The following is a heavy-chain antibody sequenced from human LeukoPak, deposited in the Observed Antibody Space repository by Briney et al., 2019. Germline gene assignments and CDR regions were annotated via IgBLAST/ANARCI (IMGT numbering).Heavy chain of an antibody. Sequence: PSETLSLTCAVYGGSFSGYYWSWIRQPPGKGLEWIGEINHSGSTNYNPSLKSRVTISVDTSKNQFSLKLSSVTAADTAVYYCGRKGPMHSKYSGKYCSSTSCYALGYFQHWGQGTLVTVSS. J-gene: IGHJ1*01. CDR1: GGSFSGYY. D-gene: IGHD2-2*01. V-gene: IGHV4-34*01. CDR3: GRKGPMHSKYSGKYCSSTSCYALGYFQH. CDR2: INHSGST.